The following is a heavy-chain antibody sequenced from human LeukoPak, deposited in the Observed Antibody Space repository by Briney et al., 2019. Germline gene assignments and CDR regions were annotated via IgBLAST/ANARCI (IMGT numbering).Heavy chain of an antibody. J-gene: IGHJ4*02. CDR1: GFTFSNYG. CDR2: IRYDGSNK. D-gene: IGHD4-17*01. Sequence: PGGSLRLSCAASGFTFSNYGMHWVRQAPGKGLEWVAFIRYDGSNKYYADSVKGRFTISRDNPKNTLYLQMNSLRAEDTAVYYCARVQYGAFDYWGQGTLVTVSS. CDR3: ARVQYGAFDY. V-gene: IGHV3-30*02.